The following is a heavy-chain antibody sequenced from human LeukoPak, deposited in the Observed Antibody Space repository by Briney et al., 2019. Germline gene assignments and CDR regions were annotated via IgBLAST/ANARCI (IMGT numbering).Heavy chain of an antibody. D-gene: IGHD2-15*01. V-gene: IGHV4-39*07. CDR2: IYYSGST. CDR3: ARLGYCSGGSCYYYYYMDV. Sequence: PSETLSLTCNVSGGSISSSSYYWGWIRQPPGKGLEWIGSIYYSGSTYYNPSLKSRVTISVDTSKNQFSLKLSSVTAADTAAYYCARLGYCSGGSCYYYYYMDVWGKGTTVTVSS. CDR1: GGSISSSSYY. J-gene: IGHJ6*03.